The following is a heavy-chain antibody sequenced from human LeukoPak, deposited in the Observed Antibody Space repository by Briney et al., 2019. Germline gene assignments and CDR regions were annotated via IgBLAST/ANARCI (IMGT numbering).Heavy chain of an antibody. V-gene: IGHV3-30*04. Sequence: GRSLRLSCAASGFTFSRHAMHWVRQAPGKGLEWVAVISYDGRNKYYADSVKGRFTISRDNSKNTLYLQMNSLRAEDTAVYYCARRYFDWSVGRAFDIWGQGTMATVSS. CDR2: ISYDGRNK. CDR3: ARRYFDWSVGRAFDI. CDR1: GFTFSRHA. J-gene: IGHJ3*02. D-gene: IGHD3-9*01.